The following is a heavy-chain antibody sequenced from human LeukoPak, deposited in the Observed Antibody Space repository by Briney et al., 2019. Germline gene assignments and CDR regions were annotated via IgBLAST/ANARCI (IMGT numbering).Heavy chain of an antibody. V-gene: IGHV3-21*01. CDR2: ITSRSGYL. J-gene: IGHJ4*02. Sequence: PGGSLRPSCVGSGFSFGDYSMNWVRQAPGKGLEWVSSITSRSGYLFYADSVEGRFTISRDNAKNSVYPQMNSLRAEDTAVYYCARDLDYYDSSGYLDYWGQGTLVTVSS. D-gene: IGHD3-22*01. CDR3: ARDLDYYDSSGYLDY. CDR1: GFSFGDYS.